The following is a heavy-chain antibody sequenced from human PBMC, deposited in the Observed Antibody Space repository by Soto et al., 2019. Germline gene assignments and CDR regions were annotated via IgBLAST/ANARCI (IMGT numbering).Heavy chain of an antibody. J-gene: IGHJ2*01. D-gene: IGHD2-15*01. CDR3: ARDYCSGGSCYFDL. CDR2: INHSGST. CDR1: GGSFSGYY. Sequence: SEPLSLTCAVCGGSFSGYYWGWVRQPPVKGLEWIGEINHSGSTNYNPSLKSRVTVSVDTSKNQFSLKLSSVTAADTAVYYCARDYCSGGSCYFDLWGRGTLVTVSS. V-gene: IGHV4-34*01.